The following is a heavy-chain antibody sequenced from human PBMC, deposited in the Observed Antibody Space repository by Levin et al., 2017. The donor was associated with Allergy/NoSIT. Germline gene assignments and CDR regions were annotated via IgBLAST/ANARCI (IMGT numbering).Heavy chain of an antibody. CDR3: ARYDYYYGMDV. V-gene: IGHV3-13*01. CDR2: IGTAGDT. CDR1: GFTFSSYD. J-gene: IGHJ6*02. Sequence: ETLSLTCAASGFTFSSYDMHWVRQATGKGLEWVSAIGTAGDTYYPGSVKGRFTISRENAKNSLYLQMNSLRAGDTAVYYCARYDYYYGMDVWGQGTTVTVSS.